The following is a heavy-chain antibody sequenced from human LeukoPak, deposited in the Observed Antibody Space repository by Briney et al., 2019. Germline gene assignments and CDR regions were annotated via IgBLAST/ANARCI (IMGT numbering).Heavy chain of an antibody. V-gene: IGHV4-59*01. CDR3: ARVRVSSGSHPWYFDY. CDR2: IYYSGST. CDR1: RGSISSYY. Sequence: SETLSLTCTVSRGSISSYYWSWIRQPPGQGLEWIGYIYYSGSTDYNPSFKSRVNISVDTSKNQFSLKLSSVTAADTAVYYCARVRVSSGSHPWYFDYWGQGTLVIVSS. J-gene: IGHJ4*02. D-gene: IGHD3-22*01.